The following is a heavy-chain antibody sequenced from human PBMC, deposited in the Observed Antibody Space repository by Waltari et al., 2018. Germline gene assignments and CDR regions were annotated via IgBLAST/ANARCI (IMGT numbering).Heavy chain of an antibody. CDR1: GLTFRSYW. Sequence: EVQLVESGGGLVQPGGSLRLSCAASGLTFRSYWMSWVRQAPGKGLEWVANIKQDGSENYYVDSVKGRFTISRDNAKNSLYLQMNSLRAEDTAVYYCARDRGSQYFFDYWGQGTLVTVSS. J-gene: IGHJ4*02. CDR2: IKQDGSEN. D-gene: IGHD5-12*01. V-gene: IGHV3-7*01. CDR3: ARDRGSQYFFDY.